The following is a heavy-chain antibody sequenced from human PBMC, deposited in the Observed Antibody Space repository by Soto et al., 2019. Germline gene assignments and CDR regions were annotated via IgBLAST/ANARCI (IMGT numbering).Heavy chain of an antibody. CDR1: CGSFSGHY. CDR2: INDGGTT. CDR3: ARGVPGYSSSWYAY. D-gene: IGHD6-13*01. V-gene: IGHV4-34*01. J-gene: IGHJ4*02. Sequence: QVQLQQWGAGLLKPSETLSLTCAVYCGSFSGHYWSWIRQPPGKGLEWIGEINDGGTTNYNPSLKSRVIISVDTSKNQFSLKLRSVTAADTAVYYCARGVPGYSSSWYAYWGQGTLVTVSS.